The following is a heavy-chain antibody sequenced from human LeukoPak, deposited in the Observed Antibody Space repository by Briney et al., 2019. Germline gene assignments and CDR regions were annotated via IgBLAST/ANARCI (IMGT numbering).Heavy chain of an antibody. CDR2: MNPNSGNT. D-gene: IGHD4-17*01. Sequence: ASVKVSCKASGYTFTSYDINWVRQATGQGLEWMGWMNPNSGNTGYAQKFQGRVTVTRNTSISTAYMELSSLRSEDTAVYYCARDGDYAYYYYYYGMDVWGQGTTVTVSS. CDR1: GYTFTSYD. J-gene: IGHJ6*02. CDR3: ARDGDYAYYYYYYGMDV. V-gene: IGHV1-8*01.